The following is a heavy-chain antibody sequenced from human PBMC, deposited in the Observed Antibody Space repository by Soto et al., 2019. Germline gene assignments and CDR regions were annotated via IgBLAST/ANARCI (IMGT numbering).Heavy chain of an antibody. D-gene: IGHD3-10*01. Sequence: KFHGRVTITRDTSASTAYMELSSLRSEDTAVYYCARERLYGSGSYYNLGAFDIWGQGTMVTVSS. CDR3: ARERLYGSGSYYNLGAFDI. J-gene: IGHJ3*02. V-gene: IGHV1-3*01.